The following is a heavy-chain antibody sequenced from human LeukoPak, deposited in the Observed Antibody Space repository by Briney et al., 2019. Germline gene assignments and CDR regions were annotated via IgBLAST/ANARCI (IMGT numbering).Heavy chain of an antibody. CDR1: GYSFTSYW. CDR2: IYPGDSDT. J-gene: IGHJ4*02. V-gene: IGHV5-51*01. Sequence: HGESLKISCKGSGYSFTSYWIGWVRQMPGKGLEWMGIIYPGDSDTRYSPSFQGQVTISADKSISTAYLQWSSLKASDTAMYYCARHEHDYGVGCDYWGQGTLITVSS. D-gene: IGHD4-17*01. CDR3: ARHEHDYGVGCDY.